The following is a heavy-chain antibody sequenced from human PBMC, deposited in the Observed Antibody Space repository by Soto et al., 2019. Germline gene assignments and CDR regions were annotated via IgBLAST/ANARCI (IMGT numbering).Heavy chain of an antibody. Sequence: QVQLVQSGAEVKKPGASVKVSCKASGYTFTGYYMHWVRQAPGQGLEWMGGIIPIFGTANYAQKFQGRVTITADESTSTAYMELSSLRSEDTAVYYCASDGWGKSTIVWGQGTLVTVSS. CDR3: ASDGWGKSTIV. CDR1: GYTFTGYY. V-gene: IGHV1-69*01. D-gene: IGHD1-26*01. CDR2: IIPIFGTA. J-gene: IGHJ4*02.